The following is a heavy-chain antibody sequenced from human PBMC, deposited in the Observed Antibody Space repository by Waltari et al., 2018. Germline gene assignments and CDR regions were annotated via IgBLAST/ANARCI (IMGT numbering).Heavy chain of an antibody. CDR2: INHSGST. D-gene: IGHD3-3*01. V-gene: IGHV4-34*01. J-gene: IGHJ4*02. Sequence: QVQLQQWGAGLLTPSETLSLPCAVSVWSFSVYYWSWIRQPPGKGLEWIGEINHSGSTNYNPSSKSRGTISVDTSKNQFALKLSSGTAAETAVDYWARGRSLGVVIETDDWGQGTLVTVSS. CDR3: ARGRSLGVVIETDD. CDR1: VWSFSVYY.